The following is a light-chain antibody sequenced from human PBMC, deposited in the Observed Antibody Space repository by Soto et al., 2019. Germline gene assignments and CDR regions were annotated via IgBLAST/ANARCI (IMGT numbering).Light chain of an antibody. CDR3: QTWGTGFPI. CDR1: SGHSSYA. J-gene: IGLJ2*01. CDR2: VNSDGSH. Sequence: QLVLTQSPSASASLGASVKLTCTLSSGHSSYAIAWHQQQPEKGPRYLMKVNSDGSHSEGDGIPDRFSGSSSGAERYLTISSLQSEDEADYYCQTWGTGFPIFGGGTKVTVL. V-gene: IGLV4-69*01.